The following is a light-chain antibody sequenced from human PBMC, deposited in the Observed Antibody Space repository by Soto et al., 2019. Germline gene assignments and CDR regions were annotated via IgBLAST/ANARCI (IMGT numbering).Light chain of an antibody. CDR1: SSDIGGYNY. Sequence: QSVLTQPASVSGSPGQSITISCTGTSSDIGGYNYVSWYQQHPGTAPKLMIYDVSNRPSGVSNRFSGSKSGNTASLPISGLRAEDEAEYYCTSYTRSTTLVFGGGTKLTVL. V-gene: IGLV2-14*03. CDR2: DVS. J-gene: IGLJ2*01. CDR3: TSYTRSTTLV.